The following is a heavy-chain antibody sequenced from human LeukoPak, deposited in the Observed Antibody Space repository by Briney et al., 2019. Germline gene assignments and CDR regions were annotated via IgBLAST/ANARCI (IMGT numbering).Heavy chain of an antibody. D-gene: IGHD6-13*01. V-gene: IGHV4-4*07. CDR1: GGSINFYY. CDR3: ARGIAGPYSFDS. Sequence: PSETLSLTCTVSGGSINFYYWSWIRQPAGKGLEWIGRIYSTGSTNYSPSLKSRVTMSVDKSKNQFSLNLSSVTAADTAVYYCARGIAGPYSFDSWGQGTLVTVSS. J-gene: IGHJ4*02. CDR2: IYSTGST.